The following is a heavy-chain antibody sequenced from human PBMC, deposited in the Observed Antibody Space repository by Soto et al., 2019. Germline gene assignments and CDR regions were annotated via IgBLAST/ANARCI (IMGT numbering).Heavy chain of an antibody. Sequence: PGGSLRLSCAASGFTFSSYWMHWVRQAPGKGLVWVSRINSDGSSTSYADSVKGRFTISRDNAKNTLYLQMNSLRAEDTAVYYCARDMAYYDFWSGSYYYYGMDVWGQGTTVTVSS. CDR1: GFTFSSYW. V-gene: IGHV3-74*01. CDR3: ARDMAYYDFWSGSYYYYGMDV. CDR2: INSDGSST. D-gene: IGHD3-3*01. J-gene: IGHJ6*02.